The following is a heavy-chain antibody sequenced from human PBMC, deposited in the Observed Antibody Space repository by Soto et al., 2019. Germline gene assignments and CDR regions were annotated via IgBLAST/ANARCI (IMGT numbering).Heavy chain of an antibody. CDR3: AIEGAGFGH. D-gene: IGHD1-26*01. J-gene: IGHJ4*02. CDR2: IRSKANNNAT. CDR1: GFTFSVSS. V-gene: IGHV3-73*01. Sequence: EVQLVESGGGLVQPWGSVRLSCAASGFTFSVSSMHWVRQAPGKGLEWLGRIRSKANNNATTYSESVRGRFIISRDDSQDKMFLQMSSLRTEDTAMYYRAIEGAGFGHWGQGTLVTVSS.